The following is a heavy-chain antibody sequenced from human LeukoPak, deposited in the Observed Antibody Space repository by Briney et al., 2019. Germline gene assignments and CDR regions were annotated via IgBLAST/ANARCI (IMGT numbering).Heavy chain of an antibody. V-gene: IGHV1-2*02. CDR2: INPNSSGT. CDR3: AGVRDWDLLRLFDY. J-gene: IGHJ4*02. Sequence: GASVKVSCKASEYTFTGYYMHWVRQAPGQGLEWMGWINPNSSGTNYAQKFQGRVTMTRDTSISTTYMELSRLRFDDTAVYYCAGVRDWDLLRLFDYWGQGTLVTVSS. CDR1: EYTFTGYY. D-gene: IGHD1-26*01.